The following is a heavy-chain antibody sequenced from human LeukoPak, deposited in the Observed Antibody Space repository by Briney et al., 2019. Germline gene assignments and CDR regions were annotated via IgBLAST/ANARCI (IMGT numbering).Heavy chain of an antibody. J-gene: IGHJ4*02. CDR3: AREDCSSTSCHNTEY. CDR2: IYYSGST. Sequence: SETLSLTCTVSGGSISSYYWSWIRQPPGKGLEWIGYIYYSGSTNCNPSLKSRVTISVDTSKNQFSLKLSSVTAADTAVHYCAREDCSSTSCHNTEYWGQGTLVTVSS. CDR1: GGSISSYY. V-gene: IGHV4-59*12. D-gene: IGHD2-2*01.